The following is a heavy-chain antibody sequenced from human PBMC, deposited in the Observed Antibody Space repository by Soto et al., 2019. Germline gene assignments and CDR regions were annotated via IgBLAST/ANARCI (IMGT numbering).Heavy chain of an antibody. D-gene: IGHD2-2*01. V-gene: IGHV4-30-4*01. CDR1: GGSISSGGSY. J-gene: IGHJ4*02. CDR3: VRYCSTTKCPFDY. CDR2: IYYSGNT. Sequence: SETLSLTCTVSGGSISSGGSYWGWIRQPPGKGLEWIGYIYYSGNTYFNPSLKSRVTLSVDTSKNQFSLNLSSVTAADTAVYYCVRYCSTTKCPFDYWGKGTRCTASS.